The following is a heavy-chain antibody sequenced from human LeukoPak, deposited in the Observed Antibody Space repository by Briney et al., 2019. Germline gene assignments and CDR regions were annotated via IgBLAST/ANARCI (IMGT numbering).Heavy chain of an antibody. D-gene: IGHD3-3*01. CDR1: GFTFSSYW. V-gene: IGHV3-7*01. J-gene: IGHJ4*02. Sequence: GGSLRLSCAASGFTFSSYWMSWVRQAPGKGLEWVANIRQDGIEKYYVDSVKGRFTISRDNAKDSLYLQMNSLRAEDTAVYYCASYYDFWSGYSSIRYWGQGTLVTVSS. CDR3: ASYYDFWSGYSSIRY. CDR2: IRQDGIEK.